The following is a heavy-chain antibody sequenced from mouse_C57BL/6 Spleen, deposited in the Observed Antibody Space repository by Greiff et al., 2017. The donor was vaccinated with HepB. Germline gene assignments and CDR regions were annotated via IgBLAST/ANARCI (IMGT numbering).Heavy chain of an antibody. CDR3: TTRVYYYGSSYWYFDV. V-gene: IGHV14-1*01. CDR1: GFNIKDYY. CDR2: IDPEDGDT. Sequence: EVKLVESGAELVRPGASVKLSCTASGFNIKDYYMHWVKQRPEQGLEWIGRIDPEDGDTEYAPKFQGKATMTADTSSNTAYLQLSSLTSEDTAVYYCTTRVYYYGSSYWYFDVWGTGTTVTVSS. D-gene: IGHD1-1*01. J-gene: IGHJ1*03.